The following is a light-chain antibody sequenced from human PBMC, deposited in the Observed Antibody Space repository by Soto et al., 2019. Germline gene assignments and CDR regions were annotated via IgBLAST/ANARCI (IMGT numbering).Light chain of an antibody. CDR3: QQYETFSGT. Sequence: DIQMTQSPSSLSASGGDRVTITCRASQGISNYLGWFQQKPGKAPKSLIYDASALPRGVPSRFSGSGSGTKFTLTIASLQPDDFATYYCQQYETFSGTFGPGTKVDIK. CDR2: DAS. CDR1: QGISNY. J-gene: IGKJ1*01. V-gene: IGKV1-16*01.